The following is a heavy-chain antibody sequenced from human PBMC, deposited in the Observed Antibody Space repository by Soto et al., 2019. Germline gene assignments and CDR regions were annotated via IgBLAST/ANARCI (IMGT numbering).Heavy chain of an antibody. CDR2: ISGGGGRI. J-gene: IGHJ4*02. D-gene: IGHD2-2*01. Sequence: EVQLLESGGGLVQPGGSLRLSRAASGFTFSNYDMSWVRQAPGKGLEWVSTISGGGGRIYYADSVKGRFTISRDNSKNTLYMQMNSLRAEDTAVYYCAKRPASLVCFDYWGQGTLVTVSS. V-gene: IGHV3-23*01. CDR1: GFTFSNYD. CDR3: AKRPASLVCFDY.